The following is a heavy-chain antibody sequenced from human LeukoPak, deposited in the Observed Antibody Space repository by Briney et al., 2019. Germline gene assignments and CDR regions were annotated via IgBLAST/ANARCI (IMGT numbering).Heavy chain of an antibody. J-gene: IGHJ4*02. CDR2: IYNSGST. V-gene: IGHV4-61*02. Sequence: SETLSLTCTVSGGSISSSSYYWSWIRQPAGKGLEWIGRIYNSGSTNYNPSLKSRVSMSVDTSKNQFSLKLNSVTAADTAVYYCARDAGGSGSYYSRLDYWGQGTLITVSS. D-gene: IGHD3-10*01. CDR1: GGSISSSSYY. CDR3: ARDAGGSGSYYSRLDY.